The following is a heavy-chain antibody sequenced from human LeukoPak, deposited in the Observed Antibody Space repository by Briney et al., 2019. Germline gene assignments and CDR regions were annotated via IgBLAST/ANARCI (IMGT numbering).Heavy chain of an antibody. Sequence: SETLSLTCTVSGGSISSSSYYWGWIRQPPGKGLEWIGSIYYSGSTYYNLSLKSRVTISVDTSKNQFSLKLSSVTAADTAVYYCARGFTAMVNFDYWGQGTLVTVSS. D-gene: IGHD5-18*01. CDR2: IYYSGST. V-gene: IGHV4-39*01. CDR3: ARGFTAMVNFDY. CDR1: GGSISSSSYY. J-gene: IGHJ4*02.